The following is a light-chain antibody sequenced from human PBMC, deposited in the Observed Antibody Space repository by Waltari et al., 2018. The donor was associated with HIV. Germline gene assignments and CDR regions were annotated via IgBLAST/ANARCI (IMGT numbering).Light chain of an antibody. CDR3: QQYGNGQYS. CDR1: HDITNF. CDR2: DAP. V-gene: IGKV1-33*01. Sequence: DIQMTQSPSSLSASVGDRVTITCQASHDITNFLNWYQQKPGKAPKLLIYDAPNLKTGVPSRFSGSGSGTYVTFIISSLQPEDVATYYCQQYGNGQYSFGQGTKLDLK. J-gene: IGKJ2*01.